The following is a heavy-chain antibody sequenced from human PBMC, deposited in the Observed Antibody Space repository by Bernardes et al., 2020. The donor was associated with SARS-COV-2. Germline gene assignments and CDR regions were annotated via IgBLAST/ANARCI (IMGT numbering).Heavy chain of an antibody. D-gene: IGHD3-10*01. Sequence: GPTLVKPTQTLTLTCTFSGFSLSTSGVGVGWIRQPPGKALEWLALIYWDDDKRYSPSLKSRLTITKDTSKNQVVLIMTNMDPVDTATYFCAHTPPAEAGFWFDPWGQGTLVTVSS. V-gene: IGHV2-5*02. CDR1: GFSLSTSGVG. CDR2: IYWDDDK. J-gene: IGHJ5*02. CDR3: AHTPPAEAGFWFDP.